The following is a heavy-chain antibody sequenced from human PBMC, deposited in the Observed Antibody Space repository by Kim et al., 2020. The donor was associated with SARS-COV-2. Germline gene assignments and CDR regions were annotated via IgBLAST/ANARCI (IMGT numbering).Heavy chain of an antibody. D-gene: IGHD5-18*01. J-gene: IGHJ6*02. Sequence: SVKVSCKASGGTFSSYAISWVRQAPGQGLEWMGGIIPIFGTANYAQKFQGRVTITADESTSTAYMELSSLRSEDTAVYYCARELDTAMVGVNYYYYGMDGWGQGTTVTVSS. CDR2: IIPIFGTA. V-gene: IGHV1-69*13. CDR1: GGTFSSYA. CDR3: ARELDTAMVGVNYYYYGMDG.